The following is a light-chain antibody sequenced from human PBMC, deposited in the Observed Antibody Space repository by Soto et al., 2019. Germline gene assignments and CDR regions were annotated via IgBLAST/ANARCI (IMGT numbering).Light chain of an antibody. CDR2: KAS. J-gene: IGKJ4*01. CDR3: QQHNSYPLT. CDR1: QSISSW. V-gene: IGKV1-5*03. Sequence: DIQMTQSPSTLSSSVGDRVTITCRASQSISSWLAWYQQKPGKAPKLLIYKASSLDSGVPSRFSGSGSGTEFTLTISSLQPDDFATYYCQQHNSYPLTFGGGTKVEIK.